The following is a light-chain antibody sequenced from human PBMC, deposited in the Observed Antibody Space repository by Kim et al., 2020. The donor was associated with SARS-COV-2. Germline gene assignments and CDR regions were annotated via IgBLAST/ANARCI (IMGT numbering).Light chain of an antibody. J-gene: IGLJ3*02. CDR3: AAWDESLSGWV. V-gene: IGLV1-44*01. CDR1: SCNIGSNA. Sequence: GQRVTSSCSGSSCNIGSNAVNWYQQVPGTAPKVVIYSNNQRPSGVPDRFAGSKSGTSASRAISGLQSEDEADYYCAAWDESLSGWVFGGGTQLTVL. CDR2: SNN.